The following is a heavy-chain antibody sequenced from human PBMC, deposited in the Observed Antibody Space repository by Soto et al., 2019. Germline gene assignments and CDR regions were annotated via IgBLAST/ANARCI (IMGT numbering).Heavy chain of an antibody. J-gene: IGHJ6*02. V-gene: IGHV4-61*01. CDR3: AREVTYGMDV. Sequence: SETLSLTCTVSGDSVSSGSYYWSWIRQPPGKGLEWIGYIYYRGSTNYNLTLKSRVTISVDTSKNQFSLKLNSVTAADTAVYYCAREVTYGMDVWGQGTTVTVSS. CDR1: GDSVSSGSYY. D-gene: IGHD4-4*01. CDR2: IYYRGST.